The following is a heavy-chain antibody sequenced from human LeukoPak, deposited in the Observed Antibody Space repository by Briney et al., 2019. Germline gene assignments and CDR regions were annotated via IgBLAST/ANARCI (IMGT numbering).Heavy chain of an antibody. Sequence: GGSLRLSCAASGFTFSNYAMSWVRQAPGKGLEWVSPISNRGGVTYYAESVKGRFTISRDNSKNTLYLQMNSLRAEDTAVYYCAGYSGWYEPDPFDYWGQGTLVTVSS. CDR1: GFTFSNYA. J-gene: IGHJ4*02. D-gene: IGHD6-19*01. CDR3: AGYSGWYEPDPFDY. CDR2: ISNRGGVT. V-gene: IGHV3-23*01.